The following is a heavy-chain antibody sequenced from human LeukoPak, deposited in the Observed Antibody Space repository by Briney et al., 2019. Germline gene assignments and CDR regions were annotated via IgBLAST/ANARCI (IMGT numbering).Heavy chain of an antibody. V-gene: IGHV3-21*01. CDR2: IDPSSTYI. Sequence: GGSLRLSCAASGFTFRSYSMNWVRQAPGKGLEWVSAIDPSSTYIYYADSVKGRFTISRDNAENSLYLQMNSLRVKDTAVYYCARAPTVLVGYCSSSSCQADYWGQGTLVTVSS. D-gene: IGHD2-2*01. J-gene: IGHJ4*02. CDR3: ARAPTVLVGYCSSSSCQADY. CDR1: GFTFRSYS.